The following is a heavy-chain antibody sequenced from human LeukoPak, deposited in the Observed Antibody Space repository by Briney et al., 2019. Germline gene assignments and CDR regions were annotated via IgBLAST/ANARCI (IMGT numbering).Heavy chain of an antibody. CDR1: GFSFSTYG. V-gene: IGHV3-21*01. CDR2: ITSSSSYI. Sequence: PGGSLRLSCVASGFSFSTYGMHWVRQAPGKGLEWVSSITSSSSYIYYADSVKGRFTISRDNAKNSLYLQMNSLRAEDTAVYYCARVGPWVNPDYYYHYMDVWGKGTTVTVSS. D-gene: IGHD1-14*01. J-gene: IGHJ6*03. CDR3: ARVGPWVNPDYYYHYMDV.